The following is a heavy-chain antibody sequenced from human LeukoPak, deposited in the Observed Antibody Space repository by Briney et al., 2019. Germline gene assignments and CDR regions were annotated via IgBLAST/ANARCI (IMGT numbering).Heavy chain of an antibody. Sequence: NPSETLSLTCTVSGGSISSSSYYWGWIRQPPGKGLEWIGSIYYSGSTYYNPSLKSRVTMSVDTSKNQFSLKLSSVTAADTAVYYCATRNPSDDYGDYDDWGQGTLVTVSS. CDR2: IYYSGST. CDR1: GGSISSSSYY. V-gene: IGHV4-39*01. D-gene: IGHD4-17*01. J-gene: IGHJ4*02. CDR3: ATRNPSDDYGDYDD.